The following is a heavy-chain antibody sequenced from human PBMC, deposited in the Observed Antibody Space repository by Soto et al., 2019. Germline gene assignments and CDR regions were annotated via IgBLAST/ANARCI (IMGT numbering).Heavy chain of an antibody. Sequence: QVQLQESGPGLVKPSQTLSLTCTVSGGSISSGGYYWSWIRQHPGKGLEWIGYIYYSGSTYYNPSPKSRVTILVDTSKNQFSLKLSSVTAADTAVYYCARKTTVTTCFDYWGQGTLVTVSS. CDR1: GGSISSGGYY. V-gene: IGHV4-31*03. D-gene: IGHD4-17*01. CDR3: ARKTTVTTCFDY. J-gene: IGHJ4*02. CDR2: IYYSGST.